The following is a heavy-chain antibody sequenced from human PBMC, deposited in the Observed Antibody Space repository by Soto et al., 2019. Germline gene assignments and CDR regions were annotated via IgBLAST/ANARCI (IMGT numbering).Heavy chain of an antibody. V-gene: IGHV3-21*01. Sequence: PGGPLKLSSAASGFTFSSDSRNWVRQAPGKGLEWVSSISSSSSYTYYADSVKGRFTISRDNAKNSLYLQMNSLRAGDTAVYYCARDYYDSSGYYLGPFDIWGQGTMVTVSS. CDR2: ISSSSSYT. J-gene: IGHJ3*02. CDR1: GFTFSSDS. CDR3: ARDYYDSSGYYLGPFDI. D-gene: IGHD3-22*01.